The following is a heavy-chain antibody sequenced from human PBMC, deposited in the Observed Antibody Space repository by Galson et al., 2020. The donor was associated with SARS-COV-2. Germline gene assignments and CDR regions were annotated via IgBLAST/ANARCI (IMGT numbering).Heavy chain of an antibody. J-gene: IGHJ5*02. CDR3: AGAGYAFDP. CDR1: GGSISSGSYY. D-gene: IGHD5-12*01. V-gene: IGHV4-61*02. CDR2: IYTSGST. Sequence: SETLSLTCTVSGGSISSGSYYWSWIRQPAGKGLEWLGRIYTSGSTNYNPSLQSRVTISVDTSKNQFSLKLSSVTAADTAVYYGAGAGYAFDPWGQGTLVTVSS.